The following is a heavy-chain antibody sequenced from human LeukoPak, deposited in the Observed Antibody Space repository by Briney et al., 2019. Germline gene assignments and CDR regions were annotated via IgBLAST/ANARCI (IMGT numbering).Heavy chain of an antibody. D-gene: IGHD6-13*01. J-gene: IGHJ4*02. CDR3: ARDQRIAAAGTGFDY. V-gene: IGHV1-69*13. CDR1: GGTFSSYA. Sequence: ASVKVSCKASGGTFSSYAISWVRQAPGQGLEWMGGIIPIFGTANYAQKFQGRVTITADESTSTAYMELSSLRSEDTAVYYCARDQRIAAAGTGFDYWGQGTLVTVSS. CDR2: IIPIFGTA.